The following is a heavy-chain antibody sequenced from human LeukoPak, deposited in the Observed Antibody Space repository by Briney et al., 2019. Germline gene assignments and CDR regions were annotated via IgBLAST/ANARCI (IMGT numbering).Heavy chain of an antibody. J-gene: IGHJ4*02. Sequence: SETLSLTCTVSGGSISSSSYYWGWIRQPPGKGLEWIGSIYYSGSTYYNPSLKSRVTISVDTSKNQFSLKLSSVTAADTAVYYCARLMLGYCSSTSCSADYPFDHWGQGTLVTVSS. CDR2: IYYSGST. D-gene: IGHD2-2*01. CDR3: ARLMLGYCSSTSCSADYPFDH. V-gene: IGHV4-39*01. CDR1: GGSISSSSYY.